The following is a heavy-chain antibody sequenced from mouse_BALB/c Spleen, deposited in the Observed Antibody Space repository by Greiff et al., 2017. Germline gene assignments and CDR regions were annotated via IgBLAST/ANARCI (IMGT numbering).Heavy chain of an antibody. J-gene: IGHJ2*01. Sequence: QVQLQQSGPDLVAPSQSLSITCTVSGFSLTSYGVHWVRQPPGKGLEWLVVIWSDGSTTYNSALKSRLSISKDNSKSQVFLKMNSLQTDDTAMYYCARSGLMGLRLDYWGQGTTLTVSS. CDR3: ARSGLMGLRLDY. CDR1: GFSLTSYG. V-gene: IGHV2-6-2*01. D-gene: IGHD2-4*01. CDR2: IWSDGST.